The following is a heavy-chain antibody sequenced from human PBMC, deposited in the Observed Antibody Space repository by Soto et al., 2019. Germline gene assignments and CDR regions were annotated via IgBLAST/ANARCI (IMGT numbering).Heavy chain of an antibody. Sequence: QVKLQESGPGLVKPSGTLSLTCAVSGGSISSSNWWSWVRQPPGKGLEWIGEIYHSGNTNYNPSLKSLVTMAVDKSRNQFSLKLSSVTAADTAVYYCARRWGEGRVDYWGQGTLVTVSS. CDR2: IYHSGNT. J-gene: IGHJ4*02. CDR1: GGSISSSNW. CDR3: ARRWGEGRVDY. D-gene: IGHD3-10*01. V-gene: IGHV4-4*02.